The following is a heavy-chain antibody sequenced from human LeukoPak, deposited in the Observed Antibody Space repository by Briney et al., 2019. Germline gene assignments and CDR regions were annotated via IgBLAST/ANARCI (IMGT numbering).Heavy chain of an antibody. Sequence: GGSLRLSCAVSGFTFSSYWTTWVRQAPGKGLEWVATIKEDGSEGYYVDSVKGRFTISRDTAKSSLYLQMNSLRAEDTSVYYCARESLLGGIDYWGQGTLVTVSS. CDR1: GFTFSSYW. V-gene: IGHV3-7*04. CDR2: IKEDGSEG. D-gene: IGHD3-16*01. CDR3: ARESLLGGIDY. J-gene: IGHJ4*02.